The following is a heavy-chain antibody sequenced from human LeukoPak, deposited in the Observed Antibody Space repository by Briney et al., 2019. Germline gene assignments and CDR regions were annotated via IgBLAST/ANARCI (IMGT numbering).Heavy chain of an antibody. CDR3: ARSLPTSVFDP. Sequence: SQTLSLTCAISGDSVSSNSDAWNWIRQSPSRGLEWLGRTYYRSKWYNDYAISVKSRITINPDTSKNQFSLHLNSVTPEDTAVYYCARSLPTSVFDPWGQGTLVTVSS. J-gene: IGHJ5*02. CDR1: GDSVSSNSDA. CDR2: TYYRSKWYN. V-gene: IGHV6-1*01.